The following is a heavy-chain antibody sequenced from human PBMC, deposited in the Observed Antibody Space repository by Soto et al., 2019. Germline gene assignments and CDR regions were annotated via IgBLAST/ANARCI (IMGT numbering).Heavy chain of an antibody. D-gene: IGHD1-20*01. CDR3: ARGSMYNWNQSPPDS. CDR1: GFTFKTYT. Sequence: GGALRLSCAGSGFTFKTYTFPWGRQPPGKGLEWVAVISYDGSNKYYADSVKRRFTVSSDNTKSTLVLQLNRLTPEDTAVYYCARGSMYNWNQSPPDSWGQGILDTVS. CDR2: ISYDGSNK. V-gene: IGHV3-30-3*01. J-gene: IGHJ4*02.